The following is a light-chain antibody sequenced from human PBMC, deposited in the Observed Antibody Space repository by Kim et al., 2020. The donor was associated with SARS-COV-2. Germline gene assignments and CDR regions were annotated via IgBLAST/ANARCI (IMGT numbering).Light chain of an antibody. CDR2: YVS. V-gene: IGLV2-14*03. Sequence: GQSITISCTGSSSDVGTYNYVSWYQQHPGKAPKLIIFYVSDRPSGVSNRFSGSKSANTASLTISGLQPEDEADYYCNSYTTSSTWLFGGGTQLTVL. CDR1: SSDVGTYNY. J-gene: IGLJ2*01. CDR3: NSYTTSSTWL.